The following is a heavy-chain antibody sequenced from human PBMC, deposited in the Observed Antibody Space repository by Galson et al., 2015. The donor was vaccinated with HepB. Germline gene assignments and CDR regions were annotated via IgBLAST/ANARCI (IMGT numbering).Heavy chain of an antibody. J-gene: IGHJ1*01. CDR3: AAYLGWGYYIAY. Sequence: LRLSCAASGFTFSDYYVSWIRQAPGKGLEWVSYISNSGTSVYYEESVKGRFTISRDNAKNSMILQMDSLRVEDTAIYYCAAYLGWGYYIAYWGQGSPVTVSS. CDR2: ISNSGTSV. V-gene: IGHV3-11*01. D-gene: IGHD2-15*01. CDR1: GFTFSDYY.